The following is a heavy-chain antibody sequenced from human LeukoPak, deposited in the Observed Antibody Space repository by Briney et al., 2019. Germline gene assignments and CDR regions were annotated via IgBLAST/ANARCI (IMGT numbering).Heavy chain of an antibody. CDR1: GYTFTSYY. Sequence: ASVKVSCKASGYTFTSYYTHWVRQAPGQGLEWMGIINPSGGSTSYAQKFQGRVTMTRDTSTSTVYMELSSLRSEDTAVYYCARDREDRYYYGSGRLFDYWGQGTLVTVSS. D-gene: IGHD3-10*01. CDR3: ARDREDRYYYGSGRLFDY. CDR2: INPSGGST. J-gene: IGHJ4*02. V-gene: IGHV1-46*01.